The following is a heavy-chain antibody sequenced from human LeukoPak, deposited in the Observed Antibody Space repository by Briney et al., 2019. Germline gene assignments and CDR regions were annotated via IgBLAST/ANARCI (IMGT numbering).Heavy chain of an antibody. J-gene: IGHJ3*02. Sequence: PSETLSLTCTVSGGSISSSSYYWGWIRQPPGKGLEWIGSIYYSGSTYYNPSLKSRVTISVDTSKNQFSLKLSSVTAADTAVYYCARRGIQLWLMYAFDIWGQGTMVTVSS. V-gene: IGHV4-39*01. D-gene: IGHD5-18*01. CDR3: ARRGIQLWLMYAFDI. CDR2: IYYSGST. CDR1: GGSISSSSYY.